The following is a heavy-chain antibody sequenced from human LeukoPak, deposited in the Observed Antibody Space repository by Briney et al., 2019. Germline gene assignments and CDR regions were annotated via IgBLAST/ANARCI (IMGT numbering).Heavy chain of an antibody. V-gene: IGHV3-23*01. Sequence: GGSLRLSCTASGFTFSSYAMNWVRQAPGKGLEWVSGIGAGGTFTYYADSVKGRFTISRDNAKNSLYLQMNSLRAEDTAVYYCARCYGDYVYDYYYYGMDVWGQGTTVTVSS. D-gene: IGHD4-17*01. CDR3: ARCYGDYVYDYYYYGMDV. CDR2: IGAGGTFT. CDR1: GFTFSSYA. J-gene: IGHJ6*02.